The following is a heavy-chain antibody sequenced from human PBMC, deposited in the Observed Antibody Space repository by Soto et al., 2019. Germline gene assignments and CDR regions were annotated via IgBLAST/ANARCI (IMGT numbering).Heavy chain of an antibody. J-gene: IGHJ4*02. CDR1: GGTFSSYA. Sequence: ASVKVSFKASGGTFSSYAISWVRQAPGQGLEWMGGIIPIFGTANYAQKFQGRVTITADESTSTAYMELSSLRSEDTAVYYCAGSRYYYDSSGYLIIDYWGQGTLVTVSS. CDR2: IIPIFGTA. V-gene: IGHV1-69*13. D-gene: IGHD3-22*01. CDR3: AGSRYYYDSSGYLIIDY.